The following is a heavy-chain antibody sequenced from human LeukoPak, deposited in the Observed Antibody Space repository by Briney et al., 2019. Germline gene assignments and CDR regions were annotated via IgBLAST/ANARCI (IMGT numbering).Heavy chain of an antibody. J-gene: IGHJ4*02. Sequence: GGSLRLSCAASGFTFSSYGIHWVRQAPGKGLEWVAVISYDGSNKYYADSVKGRSTISRDNSKNTLYLQMNSLRAEDTAVYYCAKEIYSDSSAYVDYWGQGTLVTVSS. CDR2: ISYDGSNK. V-gene: IGHV3-30*18. CDR3: AKEIYSDSSAYVDY. D-gene: IGHD3-22*01. CDR1: GFTFSSYG.